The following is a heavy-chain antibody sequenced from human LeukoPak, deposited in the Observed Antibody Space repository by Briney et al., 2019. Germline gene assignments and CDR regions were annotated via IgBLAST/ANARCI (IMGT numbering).Heavy chain of an antibody. CDR1: GFTFSSYA. V-gene: IGHV3-23*01. CDR3: AKDRCSSTSCYHDYYYYGMDV. CDR2: ISGSGGST. Sequence: GGPLRLSCAASGFTFSSYAMSWVRQAPGKGLEWVSAISGSGGSTYYADSVKGRFTISRDNSKNTLYLQMNSLRAEDTAVYYCAKDRCSSTSCYHDYYYYGMDVWGQGTTVTVSS. D-gene: IGHD2-2*01. J-gene: IGHJ6*02.